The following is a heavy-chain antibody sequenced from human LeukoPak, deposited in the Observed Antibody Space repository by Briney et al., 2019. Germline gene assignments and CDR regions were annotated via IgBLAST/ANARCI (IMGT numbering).Heavy chain of an antibody. J-gene: IGHJ4*02. Sequence: GGSLRLSCAASGFTFSSYGMSWVRQAPGKGLEWVSAISGSGGSTYYADSVKGRFTISRDNSKNTLYLQMNSLRAEDTAVYYCAKDYYGDYNFDYWGQGTLVTVSS. V-gene: IGHV3-23*01. D-gene: IGHD4-17*01. CDR3: AKDYYGDYNFDY. CDR2: ISGSGGST. CDR1: GFTFSSYG.